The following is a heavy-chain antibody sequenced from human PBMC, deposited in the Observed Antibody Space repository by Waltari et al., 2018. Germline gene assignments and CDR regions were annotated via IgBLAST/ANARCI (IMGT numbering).Heavy chain of an antibody. CDR3: AREGAEQWVVEDYGMDV. CDR2: IGSSSSFM. D-gene: IGHD6-19*01. Sequence: EVQLVESGGGLVKPGGSLRLSCVASGFKVSAYSITGVRQAPGKGLEWVSSIGSSSSFMDYADSVRGRFTVSRDNAKNTLYLQMDTLRAEDTAVYYCAREGAEQWVVEDYGMDVWGQGTTVTVSS. J-gene: IGHJ6*02. CDR1: GFKVSAYS. V-gene: IGHV3-21*02.